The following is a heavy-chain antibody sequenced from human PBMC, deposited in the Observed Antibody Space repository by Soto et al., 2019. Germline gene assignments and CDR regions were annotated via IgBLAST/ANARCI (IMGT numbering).Heavy chain of an antibody. J-gene: IGHJ6*02. CDR3: ARAQYYDFWSGYYYYGMDV. V-gene: IGHV1-2*04. CDR1: GYTFTGYY. Sequence: QVQLVQSGAEVKKPGSSVKVSCKASGYTFTGYYMHWVRQAPGQGLEWMGWINPNSGGTNYAQKFQGWVTMTRDTSISTAYMELSRLRSDDTAVYYCARAQYYDFWSGYYYYGMDVWGQGTTVTVSS. CDR2: INPNSGGT. D-gene: IGHD3-3*01.